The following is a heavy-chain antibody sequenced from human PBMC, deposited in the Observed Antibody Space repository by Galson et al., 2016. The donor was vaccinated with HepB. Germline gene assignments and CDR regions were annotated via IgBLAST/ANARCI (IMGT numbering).Heavy chain of an antibody. CDR3: AKASGYSNTWFNY. D-gene: IGHD6-13*01. CDR1: GFIFSNSV. Sequence: SLRLSCAASGFIFSNSVMSWVRQAPGKGLEWVSVTSTLVDSTYYADSVKGRFTVSRDNSKNTVCLQMNSLRAEDTAVYYCAKASGYSNTWFNYWGQGTLVTVSS. V-gene: IGHV3-23*01. CDR2: TSTLVDST. J-gene: IGHJ5*01.